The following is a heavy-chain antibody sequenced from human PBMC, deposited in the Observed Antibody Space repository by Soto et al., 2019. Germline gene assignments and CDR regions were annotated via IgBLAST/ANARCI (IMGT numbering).Heavy chain of an antibody. CDR2: IYHTGTT. J-gene: IGHJ5*02. D-gene: IGHD3-22*01. CDR3: ARGVNYYDSSGSSWFDP. V-gene: IGHV4-30-2*01. CDR1: AGSMQSGGYS. Sequence: RSRTDTVSAGSMQSGGYSGSWIGPPPRNARQWTVFIYHTGTTYYNPSLKSRVTISVDRSKNQFSLKLNSVTAADTAVYYCARGVNYYDSSGSSWFDPWGQGALVTVSS.